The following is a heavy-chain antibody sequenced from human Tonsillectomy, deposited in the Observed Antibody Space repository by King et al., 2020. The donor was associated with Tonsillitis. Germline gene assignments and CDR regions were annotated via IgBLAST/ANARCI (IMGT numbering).Heavy chain of an antibody. Sequence: QLQESGPGLVKPSETLSLTCTVSGDSISSYYWSWIRPSPGKGLEWIGYFYYSGSTNFNPSLKSRVAMSVDTSKNQFSLRLSSVTAADTAVYYCARDGGGYYYDSSGYFDYWGQGALVTVSS. D-gene: IGHD3-22*01. CDR2: FYYSGST. J-gene: IGHJ4*02. CDR1: GDSISSYY. V-gene: IGHV4-59*01. CDR3: ARDGGGYYYDSSGYFDY.